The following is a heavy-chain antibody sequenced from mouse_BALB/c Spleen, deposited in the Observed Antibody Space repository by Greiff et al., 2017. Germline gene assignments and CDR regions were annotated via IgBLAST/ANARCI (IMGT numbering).Heavy chain of an antibody. CDR2: IYPGSGNT. CDR3: ANGYDAVPLFAY. Sequence: QVKLQQSGPELVKPGASVKISCKASGYNFTDYYINWVKQKPGQGLEWIGWIYPGSGNTKYNAKFKGKATLTVDTSSSTAYLQLSSLTSEETAVYFCANGYDAVPLFAYWGQGTLVTVSA. J-gene: IGHJ3*01. CDR1: GYNFTDYY. D-gene: IGHD2-2*01. V-gene: IGHV1-84*02.